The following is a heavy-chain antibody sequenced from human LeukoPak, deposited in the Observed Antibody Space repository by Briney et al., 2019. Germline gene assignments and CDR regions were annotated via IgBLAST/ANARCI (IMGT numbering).Heavy chain of an antibody. CDR3: AREMSGSNDAFDI. J-gene: IGHJ3*02. Sequence: GGSLRLSCAASGFTLSSYDMHWVRQTTGESLEWVSIIYKTGETYYLDSVKGRFTISRERAKNSLYLQMNSLRAGDTAVYYCAREMSGSNDAFDIWGQGTMVTVSS. CDR2: IYKTGET. CDR1: GFTLSSYD. D-gene: IGHD3-10*01. V-gene: IGHV3-13*01.